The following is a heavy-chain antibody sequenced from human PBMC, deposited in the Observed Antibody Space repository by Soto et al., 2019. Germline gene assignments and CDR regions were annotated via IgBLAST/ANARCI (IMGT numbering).Heavy chain of an antibody. CDR3: AKDIGSTSYLFDY. V-gene: IGHV3-9*01. CDR2: ISWNSGSI. J-gene: IGHJ4*02. CDR1: GFTFDDYA. Sequence: GGSLRLSCAASGFTFDDYAMHWVRQAPGKGLEWVSGISWNSGSIGYADSVKGRFTISRDNAKNSLYLQMNSLRAEDTALYYCAKDIGSTSYLFDYWGQGTLVTVSS. D-gene: IGHD2-2*01.